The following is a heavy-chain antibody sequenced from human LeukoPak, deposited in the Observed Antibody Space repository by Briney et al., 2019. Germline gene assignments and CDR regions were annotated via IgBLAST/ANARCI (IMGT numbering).Heavy chain of an antibody. CDR3: ARLTPNLRGLYYYYYYMDV. Sequence: SETLSLTCTVSGGSISSSSYYWGWIRQPPGKGLEWIGSIFYSGSTYYNPSLKSRVTISVDTSKNQFSLKLSSVTAADTAVYYCARLTPNLRGLYYYYYYMDVWGKGTTVTVSS. CDR1: GGSISSSSYY. D-gene: IGHD4-17*01. CDR2: IFYSGST. J-gene: IGHJ6*03. V-gene: IGHV4-39*01.